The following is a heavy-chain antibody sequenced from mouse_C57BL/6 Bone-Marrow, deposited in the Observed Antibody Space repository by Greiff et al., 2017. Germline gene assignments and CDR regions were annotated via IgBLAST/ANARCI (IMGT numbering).Heavy chain of an antibody. CDR3: ARHYYGSSYAMDY. D-gene: IGHD1-1*01. V-gene: IGHV5-17*01. J-gene: IGHJ4*01. CDR2: ISRGSSTI. Sequence: VMLVESGGGLVKPGGSLKLSCAASGFTFSDYGMHWVRQAPEKGLEWVAYISRGSSTIYYADTVKGRFTISRDNAKNTLFLQMTSLRSEDTAMYYCARHYYGSSYAMDYWGQGTSVTVSS. CDR1: GFTFSDYG.